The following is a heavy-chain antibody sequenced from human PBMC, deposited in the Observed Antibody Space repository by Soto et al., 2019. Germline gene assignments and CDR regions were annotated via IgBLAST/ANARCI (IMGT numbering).Heavy chain of an antibody. CDR2: IYYSGST. CDR1: GGTVSSGRYC. D-gene: IGHD3-10*01. CDR3: ARAPRGNYGYPSYFDY. Sequence: SETLSLTCTVAGGTVSSGRYCWSWIRQPPGKGLEWIGYIYYSGSTNYNPSLKSRVTISVDTSKNQFSLKLSSVTAADTAVYYCARAPRGNYGYPSYFDYWGQGTLVTGSP. V-gene: IGHV4-61*01. J-gene: IGHJ4*02.